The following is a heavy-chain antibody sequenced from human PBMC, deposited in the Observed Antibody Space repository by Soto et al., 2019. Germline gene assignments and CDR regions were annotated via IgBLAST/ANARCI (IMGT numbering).Heavy chain of an antibody. Sequence: GGSLRLSCAASGFTFSSYSMSWVRQAPGKGLEWVSAISSSSGSTYYADSVKGRFTISRDNSKNTLYLQMNSLRAEDTAVYYCAKVRGRYSRWYYYYYGMDVWGQGTTVTVSS. CDR3: AKVRGRYSRWYYYYYGMDV. CDR2: ISSSSGST. D-gene: IGHD6-13*01. CDR1: GFTFSSYS. V-gene: IGHV3-23*01. J-gene: IGHJ6*02.